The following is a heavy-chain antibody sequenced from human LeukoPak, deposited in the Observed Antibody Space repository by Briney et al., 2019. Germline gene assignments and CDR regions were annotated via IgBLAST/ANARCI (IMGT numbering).Heavy chain of an antibody. CDR2: INFNSGDT. V-gene: IGHV1-2*02. CDR3: ARGGPEPYFDS. Sequence: ASVKVSCKASGFTFTGFYIHWVRQAPGQGLEWMGWINFNSGDTNYAQKFQGRVTMTKDTSISTAYMELCRLRSDDTAVYYCARGGPEPYFDSWGQGTLVTVSS. CDR1: GFTFTGFY. D-gene: IGHD1-14*01. J-gene: IGHJ4*02.